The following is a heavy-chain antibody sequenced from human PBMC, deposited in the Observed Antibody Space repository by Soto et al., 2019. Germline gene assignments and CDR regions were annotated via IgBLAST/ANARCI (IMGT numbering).Heavy chain of an antibody. CDR2: ISAYNGNT. J-gene: IGHJ4*02. V-gene: IGHV1-18*01. D-gene: IGHD3-22*01. Sequence: ASVKVFCKASGYTFTSYGISWVRQAPGQGLEWMGWISAYNGNTNYAQKLQGRVTMTTDTSTSTAYMELRSLRSDDTAVYYCARVSSSRYYDSSGYYLAYWGQGTLVTVSS. CDR1: GYTFTSYG. CDR3: ARVSSSRYYDSSGYYLAY.